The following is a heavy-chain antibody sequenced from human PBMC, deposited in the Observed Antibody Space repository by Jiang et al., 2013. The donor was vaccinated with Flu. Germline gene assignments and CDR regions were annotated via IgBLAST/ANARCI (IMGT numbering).Heavy chain of an antibody. Sequence: TISVDTSKNQFSLKLSSVTAADTAVYYCAREPMDDYGDFTPFDYWGQGTLVTVSS. J-gene: IGHJ4*02. CDR3: AREPMDDYGDFTPFDY. D-gene: IGHD4-17*01. V-gene: IGHV4-34*01.